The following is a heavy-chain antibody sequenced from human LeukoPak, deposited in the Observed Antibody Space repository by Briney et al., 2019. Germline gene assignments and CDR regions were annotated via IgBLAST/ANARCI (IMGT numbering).Heavy chain of an antibody. Sequence: SETLSLTCAVYGGSFSGYYWSWIRQPPGKGLEWIGEINHRGSTKYNPSLKSRVTISVDTSKSQFSLKVISVTAADTAVYYCARGDQQLGYYYWGQGTLVTVSS. CDR1: GGSFSGYY. CDR2: INHRGST. V-gene: IGHV4-34*01. CDR3: ARGDQQLGYYY. J-gene: IGHJ4*02. D-gene: IGHD6-13*01.